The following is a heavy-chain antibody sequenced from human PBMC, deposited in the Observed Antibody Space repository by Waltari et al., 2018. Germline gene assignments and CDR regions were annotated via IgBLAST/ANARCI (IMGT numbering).Heavy chain of an antibody. CDR1: GYTFTDYY. V-gene: IGHV1-69-2*01. CDR3: ATDWRYSYGYSALFDY. Sequence: EVQLVQSGAEVKKPGATVKISCKASGYTFTDYYMHWVQQAPGKGLEWMGRVEPENGETNYEDKFQGRVTITADTSTDTAYMELSSLRSEDTAVYYCATDWRYSYGYSALFDYWGQGTLVTVSS. CDR2: VEPENGET. J-gene: IGHJ4*02. D-gene: IGHD5-18*01.